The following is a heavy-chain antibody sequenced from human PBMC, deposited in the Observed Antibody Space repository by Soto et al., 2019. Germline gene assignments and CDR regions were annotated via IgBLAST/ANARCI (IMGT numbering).Heavy chain of an antibody. D-gene: IGHD3-22*01. V-gene: IGHV4-31*03. CDR3: ARVGYYDSSVTFDY. J-gene: IGHJ4*02. CDR1: GGSISSGGYY. CDR2: IYYSGST. Sequence: QVQLQESGPGLVKPSQTLSLTCTVSGGSISSGGYYWSWIRQHPGKGLEWIGYIYYSGSTYYNPSLKSRVTISVDTSKNPFSMKLSSVTAAATAVYYCARVGYYDSSVTFDYWGQGTLVTVSS.